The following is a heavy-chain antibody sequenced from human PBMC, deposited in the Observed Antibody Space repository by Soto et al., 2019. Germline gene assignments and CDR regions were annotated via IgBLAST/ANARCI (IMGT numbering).Heavy chain of an antibody. J-gene: IGHJ6*02. CDR3: ARDRNNLDYYGMDV. CDR2: IYYSGST. Sequence: SETLSLTCTVSGGSISSGDYYWSWIRQPPGKGLEWIGYIYYSGSTYYNPSLKSRVTISVDTSKNQFSLKLSSVTAADTAVYYYARDRNNLDYYGMDVWGQGTTVTVSS. V-gene: IGHV4-30-4*01. CDR1: GGSISSGDYY. D-gene: IGHD1-1*01.